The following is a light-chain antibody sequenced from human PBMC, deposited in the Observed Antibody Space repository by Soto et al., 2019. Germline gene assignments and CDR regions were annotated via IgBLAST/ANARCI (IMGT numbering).Light chain of an antibody. V-gene: IGKV1D-16*01. Sequence: IPVTQYPSSLSASLGDRVTITWRASQGISNWLAWYQQKSANAPKSLIYAASSLQSGVPSRFSGSGSGTDFTLTISSLQPEDFATYYCQQYNSFPLTFGQATRLE. CDR1: QGISNW. CDR2: AAS. CDR3: QQYNSFPLT. J-gene: IGKJ5*01.